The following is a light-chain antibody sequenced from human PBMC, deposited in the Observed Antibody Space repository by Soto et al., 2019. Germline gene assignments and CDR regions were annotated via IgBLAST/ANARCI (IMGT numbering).Light chain of an antibody. CDR3: QQYKNWRT. Sequence: EIVMTQSPATVSVSPGEGATLSCRASQRIDTNLAWYQQKPGQAPRLLIYDASTRATGIPARISGSGSGTEFTLTISSLQSEDFAVYYCQQYKNWRTFGQGTKVDIK. J-gene: IGKJ1*01. CDR1: QRIDTN. CDR2: DAS. V-gene: IGKV3-15*01.